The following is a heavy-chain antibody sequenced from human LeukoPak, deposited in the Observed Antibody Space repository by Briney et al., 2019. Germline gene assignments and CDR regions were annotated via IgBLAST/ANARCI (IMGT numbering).Heavy chain of an antibody. D-gene: IGHD5-24*01. CDR3: ARRRDGYNSLFDY. CDR1: GGSVSSGSYY. J-gene: IGHJ4*02. V-gene: IGHV4-61*01. Sequence: PSETLSLTCTVSGGSVSSGSYYWSWIRQPPGKGLEWIGYIYYGGSTNYNPSLKSRVTISVDTSKNQFSLKLSSVTAADTAVYYCARRRDGYNSLFDYWGQGTLVTVSS. CDR2: IYYGGST.